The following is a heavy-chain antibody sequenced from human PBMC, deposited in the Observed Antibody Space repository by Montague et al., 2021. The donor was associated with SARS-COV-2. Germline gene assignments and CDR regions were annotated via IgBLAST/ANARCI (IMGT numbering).Heavy chain of an antibody. J-gene: IGHJ2*01. CDR2: IHDSGTT. V-gene: IGHV4-61*01. CDR1: GASINIGTYY. D-gene: IGHD3-10*01. CDR3: AREFEGYFDL. Sequence: SETLSLTCTVSGASINIGTYYWTWIRQSPGKPLEWVGYIHDSGTTNYNPSLKSRVTILGDTSRNQFSLNLNSVTAADTAVYYCAREFEGYFDLWGRGTLVMVSS.